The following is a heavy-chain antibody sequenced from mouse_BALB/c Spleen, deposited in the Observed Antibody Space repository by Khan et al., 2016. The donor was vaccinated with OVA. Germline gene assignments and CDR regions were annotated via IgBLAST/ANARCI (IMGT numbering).Heavy chain of an antibody. J-gene: IGHJ4*01. V-gene: IGHV2-6-1*01. CDR2: IWSDGTT. CDR3: ARQPYYHYNIMDY. D-gene: IGHD2-10*01. Sequence: QVQLKDSGPGLAAPSQSLSITCTISGFSLTTYGVHWVRQPPGKGLEWLVVIWSDGTTNYNSALKSRLTITKDNSQRQVFLKMNSLQTDDTAIYFCARQPYYHYNIMDYWGQGTSVTVSS. CDR1: GFSLTTYG.